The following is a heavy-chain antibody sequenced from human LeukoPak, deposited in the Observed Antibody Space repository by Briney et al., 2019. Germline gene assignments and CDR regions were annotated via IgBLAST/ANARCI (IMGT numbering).Heavy chain of an antibody. D-gene: IGHD3-3*01. CDR3: VRITIFVDYFDY. Sequence: ASVKVSCKASGYTFTRYTISWMRQAPGQGLEWMGWISAHNGNTSYAQKLQGRVTMTTDTSTSTAYMELRSLRSDDTAVYFCVRITIFVDYFDYWGQGTLVTVSS. V-gene: IGHV1-18*01. CDR2: ISAHNGNT. J-gene: IGHJ4*02. CDR1: GYTFTRYT.